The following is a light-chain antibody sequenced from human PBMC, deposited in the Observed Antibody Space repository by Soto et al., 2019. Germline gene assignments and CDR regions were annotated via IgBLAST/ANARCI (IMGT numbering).Light chain of an antibody. CDR3: QQYGGSRWT. J-gene: IGKJ1*01. CDR1: QSVSSTY. CDR2: GAS. Sequence: EIVLTQSPGTLSLSPGERATLSCRASQSVSSTYLAWYQQKPGQAPRLLIYGASNRATGIPDRFSGSGSGTEFTLTISRLEPEDFAVYYCQQYGGSRWTFGQGPRVDI. V-gene: IGKV3-20*01.